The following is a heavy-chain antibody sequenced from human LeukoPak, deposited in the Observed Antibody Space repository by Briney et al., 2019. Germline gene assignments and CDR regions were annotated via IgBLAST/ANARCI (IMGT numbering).Heavy chain of an antibody. D-gene: IGHD6-19*01. J-gene: IGHJ3*02. CDR2: ISGSGGST. CDR1: GFTFSSYA. CDR3: AKDPDSSGWYGESAFDI. Sequence: GGSLRLSCAASGFTFSSYAMSWVRQAPGKGLEWVSAISGSGGSTYYADSVKGRFTISRDNSKNTLYLQMNSLRAEDTAVYYCAKDPDSSGWYGESAFDIWGQGTMVTVSS. V-gene: IGHV3-23*01.